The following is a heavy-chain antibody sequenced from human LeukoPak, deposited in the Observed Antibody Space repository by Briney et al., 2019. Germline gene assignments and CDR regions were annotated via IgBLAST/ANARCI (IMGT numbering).Heavy chain of an antibody. CDR3: AKHESLIAFDI. J-gene: IGHJ3*02. Sequence: SETLSLTCTVSGGSISSSSYYCAWIRQPPGMGLEWIGTIHYSGSTNYSPSLKSQVTMSVDTSKNQFSLRLTSVTAADTAVYYCAKHESLIAFDIWGQGTMVTVSS. CDR1: GGSISSSSYY. V-gene: IGHV4-39*01. CDR2: IHYSGST.